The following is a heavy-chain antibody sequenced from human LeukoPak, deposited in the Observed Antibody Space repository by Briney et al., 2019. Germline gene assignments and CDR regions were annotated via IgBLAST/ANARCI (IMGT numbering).Heavy chain of an antibody. CDR1: GGSISSGGYY. D-gene: IGHD3-16*01. V-gene: IGHV4-31*03. CDR2: IYYSGST. Sequence: SQTLSLTCTVSGGSISSGGYYWSWIRQHPGKGLEWIGYIYYSGSTYYNPSLKSRVTISVDTSKNQFPLKLSSVTAADTAVYYCARDRRLWSRYYYGMDVWGQGTTVTVSS. CDR3: ARDRRLWSRYYYGMDV. J-gene: IGHJ6*02.